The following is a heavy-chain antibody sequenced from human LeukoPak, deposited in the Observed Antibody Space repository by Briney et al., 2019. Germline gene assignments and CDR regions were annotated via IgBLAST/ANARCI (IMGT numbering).Heavy chain of an antibody. D-gene: IGHD1-14*01. CDR2: ISYDGSNK. J-gene: IGHJ4*02. V-gene: IGHV3-30*18. Sequence: PGESLRLSCAASGFTFSSYGMHWVRQAPGKGLEWVAVISYDGSNKYYADSVKGRFTISRDNSNNTLYLQMNSLRAEDTAVYYCAKSVVPVPFVGEGGQGTLVTVSS. CDR3: AKSVVPVPFVGE. CDR1: GFTFSSYG.